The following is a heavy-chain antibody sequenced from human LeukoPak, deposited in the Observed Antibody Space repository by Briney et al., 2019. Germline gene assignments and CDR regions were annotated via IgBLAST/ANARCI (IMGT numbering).Heavy chain of an antibody. Sequence: SETLSLTCTVSGGSISSSSYYWGWIRQPPGKGLEWIGSIYYSGSTYYNPSLKSRVTISVDTSKNQFSLKLSSVTASDTAVYYCAREVSYYDSSGYYPFDYWGQGTLVTVSS. J-gene: IGHJ4*02. CDR2: IYYSGST. CDR1: GGSISSSSYY. V-gene: IGHV4-39*02. CDR3: AREVSYYDSSGYYPFDY. D-gene: IGHD3-22*01.